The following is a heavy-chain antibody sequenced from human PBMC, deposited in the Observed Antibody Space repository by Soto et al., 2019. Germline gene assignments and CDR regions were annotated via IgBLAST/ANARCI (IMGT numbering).Heavy chain of an antibody. Sequence: QVQLVQSGAEVKKPGASVKVSCKASGYTFTGYYMHWVRQAPGQGLEWMGWINPNSGGTNYAQKFQGRVTMTRDTSISTAYMELSRLRSDDTAVYYCARASYRYSYGWDYYGMDVWGQGTTVTVSS. D-gene: IGHD5-18*01. J-gene: IGHJ6*02. CDR2: INPNSGGT. CDR3: ARASYRYSYGWDYYGMDV. CDR1: GYTFTGYY. V-gene: IGHV1-2*02.